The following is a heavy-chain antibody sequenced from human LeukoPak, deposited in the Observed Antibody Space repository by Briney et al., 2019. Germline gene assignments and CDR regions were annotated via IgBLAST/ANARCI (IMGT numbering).Heavy chain of an antibody. V-gene: IGHV3-33*08. D-gene: IGHD3-3*01. J-gene: IGHJ4*02. CDR1: GFTFSNYG. CDR3: GRSGDFWSGSGVAY. Sequence: QPGRSLRLSCAASGFTFSNYGIHWVRQAPGKGLEWVAVIWYDGSNKYYADSVKGRFTISRDNAKNTLFLQMNSLRAEDTAVYYCGRSGDFWSGSGVAYWGQGTLVTVSS. CDR2: IWYDGSNK.